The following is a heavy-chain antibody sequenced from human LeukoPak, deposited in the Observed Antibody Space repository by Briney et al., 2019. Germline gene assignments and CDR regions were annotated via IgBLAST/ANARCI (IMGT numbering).Heavy chain of an antibody. J-gene: IGHJ5*02. D-gene: IGHD3-16*01. CDR1: GGXFSSYA. CDR2: IIPILGIA. CDR3: AREEGDPRWFDP. Sequence: CXXXGGXFSSYAXSWVXQAPXQGXXGMGRIIPILGIANYAQKFQGRVTITADKSTSTAYMELSSLRSEDTAVYYCAREEGDPRWFDPWGQGTLVTVSS. V-gene: IGHV1-69*04.